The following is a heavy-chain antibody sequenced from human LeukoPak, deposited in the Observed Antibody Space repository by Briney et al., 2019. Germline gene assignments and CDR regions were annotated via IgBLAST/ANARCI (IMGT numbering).Heavy chain of an antibody. CDR1: GFIFSNYA. D-gene: IGHD5-24*01. CDR3: ARDGQMATGAFDY. V-gene: IGHV3-23*01. J-gene: IGHJ4*02. CDR2: ISGSGGST. Sequence: PGGSLRLSCAASGFIFSNYAMIWVCQAPGKGLEWVSAISGSGGSTYYADSVKGRFTISRDNSKNTLYLQMNSLRAEDTAVYYCARDGQMATGAFDYWGQGTLVTVSS.